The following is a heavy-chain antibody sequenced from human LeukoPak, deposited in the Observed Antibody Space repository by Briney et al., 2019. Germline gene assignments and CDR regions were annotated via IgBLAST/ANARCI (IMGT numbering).Heavy chain of an antibody. J-gene: IGHJ6*02. CDR1: GGSISSYY. Sequence: SETLSLTCTVSGGSISSYYWSWIRQPPGKGLEWIGYIYYSGSTNYNPSLKSRVTISVDTSKNQFSLKLSSVTAADTAVYYCARDRNRVSGMDVWGQGTTVTVSS. CDR2: IYYSGST. V-gene: IGHV4-59*01. CDR3: ARDRNRVSGMDV. D-gene: IGHD1-14*01.